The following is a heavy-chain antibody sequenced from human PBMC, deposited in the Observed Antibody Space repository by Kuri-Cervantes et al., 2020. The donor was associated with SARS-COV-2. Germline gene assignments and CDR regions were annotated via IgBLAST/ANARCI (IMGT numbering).Heavy chain of an antibody. V-gene: IGHV4-59*01. CDR2: IYYSGST. Sequence: SETLSLTCTVSSDSITSYYWSWIRQPPGKGLERIGYIYYSGSTNYNPSLKSRVTISVDTSKNQFSLKLSSVTAADTAVYYCARVWADSSGYDPYFDYWGQGTLVTVSS. CDR3: ARVWADSSGYDPYFDY. J-gene: IGHJ4*02. CDR1: SDSITSYY. D-gene: IGHD5-12*01.